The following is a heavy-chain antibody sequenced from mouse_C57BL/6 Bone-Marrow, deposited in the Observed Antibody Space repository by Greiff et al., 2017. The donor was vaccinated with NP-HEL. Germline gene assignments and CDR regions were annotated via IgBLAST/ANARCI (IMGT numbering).Heavy chain of an antibody. J-gene: IGHJ3*01. Sequence: EVMLVESGGDLVKPGGSLKLSCAASGFTFSSYGMSWVRQTPDKRLEWVATISSGGSYTYYPDSVKGRFTISRDNAKNTLYLQMSSLKSEDTAMYYCASPGFAYWGPGTLVTVSA. CDR2: ISSGGSYT. V-gene: IGHV5-6*01. CDR3: ASPGFAY. CDR1: GFTFSSYG.